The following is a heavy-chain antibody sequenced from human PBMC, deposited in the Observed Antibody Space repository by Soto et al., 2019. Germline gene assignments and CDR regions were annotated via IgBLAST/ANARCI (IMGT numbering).Heavy chain of an antibody. CDR3: TRDLTYHPPYSYDSDAFDI. Sequence: LRLSCTASGFTFGDYAMSWFRQAPGKGLEWVGFIRSKAYGGTTEYAASVKGRFTISRDDSKSIAYLQMNSLKTEDTAVYYCTRDLTYHPPYSYDSDAFDIWGQGTMVTVSS. V-gene: IGHV3-49*03. J-gene: IGHJ3*02. CDR1: GFTFGDYA. D-gene: IGHD3-22*01. CDR2: IRSKAYGGTT.